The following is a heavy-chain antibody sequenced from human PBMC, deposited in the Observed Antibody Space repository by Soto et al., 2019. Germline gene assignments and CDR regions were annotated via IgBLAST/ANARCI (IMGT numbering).Heavy chain of an antibody. CDR1: GFTFSDSA. CDR3: TRSTVTTTSAFDI. J-gene: IGHJ3*02. D-gene: IGHD4-17*01. CDR2: IRSKANSYAT. V-gene: IGHV3-73*01. Sequence: GGSLRLSCAASGFTFSDSAMHRVRQAAGKGLEWVGRIRSKANSYATAYAASVKGRFTISRDDSKNTAYLQMNSLKTEDTAVYYCTRSTVTTTSAFDIWGQGTMVTVSS.